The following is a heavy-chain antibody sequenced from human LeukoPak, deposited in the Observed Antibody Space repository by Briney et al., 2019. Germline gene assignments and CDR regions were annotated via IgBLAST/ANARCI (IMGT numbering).Heavy chain of an antibody. CDR2: IRSKPYGGTT. CDR1: GFTFSTYW. V-gene: IGHV3-49*04. J-gene: IGHJ4*02. Sequence: TGGSLRLSCAASGFTFSTYWMSWVRQAPGKGLEWVGFIRSKPYGGTTEYAASVKGRFTISRDDSKSIAYLQMNSLKTEDTAVHFCTRDDDCSGGSCYSGFDYWGQGTLVTVSS. D-gene: IGHD2-15*01. CDR3: TRDDDCSGGSCYSGFDY.